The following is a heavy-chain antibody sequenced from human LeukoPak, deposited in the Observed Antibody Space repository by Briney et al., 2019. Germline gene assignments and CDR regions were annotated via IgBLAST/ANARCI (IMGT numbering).Heavy chain of an antibody. Sequence: SVKVSCKASGGTSISYAISWVRQAPGQGLEWMGGIIPIFGTANYAQKFQGRVTITADESTSTAYMELSSLRSEDTAVYYCARDTGFYDFWSGYPSDDYYYYGMDVWGQGTTVTVSS. D-gene: IGHD3-3*01. CDR2: IIPIFGTA. V-gene: IGHV1-69*13. CDR1: GGTSISYA. CDR3: ARDTGFYDFWSGYPSDDYYYYGMDV. J-gene: IGHJ6*02.